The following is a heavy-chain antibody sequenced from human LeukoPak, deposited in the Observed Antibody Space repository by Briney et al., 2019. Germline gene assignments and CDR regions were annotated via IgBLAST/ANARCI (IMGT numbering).Heavy chain of an antibody. D-gene: IGHD3-10*01. CDR3: ARALWFGERFDY. V-gene: IGHV4-59*01. CDR2: INHSGYT. J-gene: IGHJ4*02. CDR1: GGSISIYF. Sequence: SETLSLTCTVSGGSISIYFWSWIRQSAGKGLEWIGEINHSGYTNYNPSLKSRVTISVDTSKNQFSLKLSSVTAADTAVYYCARALWFGERFDYWGQGTLVTVSS.